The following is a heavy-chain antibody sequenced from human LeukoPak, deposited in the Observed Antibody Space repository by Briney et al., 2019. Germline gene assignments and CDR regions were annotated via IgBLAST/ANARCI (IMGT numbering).Heavy chain of an antibody. Sequence: SETLSLTCTVSGGSISSSSYYWGWIRQPPGKGLEWIGSIYYSGSTYYNPSLKSRVTISVDTSKNQFSLKLSSVTAADTAVYYCARMGGPGDYYYGMDVWGQGTTVTVSS. D-gene: IGHD3-16*01. V-gene: IGHV4-39*07. CDR1: GGSISSSSYY. J-gene: IGHJ6*02. CDR2: IYYSGST. CDR3: ARMGGPGDYYYGMDV.